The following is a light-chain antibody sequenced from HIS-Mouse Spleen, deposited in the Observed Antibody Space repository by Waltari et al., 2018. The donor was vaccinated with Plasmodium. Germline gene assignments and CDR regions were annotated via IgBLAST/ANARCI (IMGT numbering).Light chain of an antibody. CDR3: YSTDSSGNHRV. CDR1: ALPKKY. V-gene: IGLV3-10*01. CDR2: EDS. J-gene: IGLJ3*02. Sequence: SYELTQPPSVSVSPGQTARITSSGDALPKKYSYWYQQKSGQAPVLVIYEDSKRPSGIPERFSGSSSGTMATLTISGAQVEDEADYYGYSTDSSGNHRVFGGGTKLTVL.